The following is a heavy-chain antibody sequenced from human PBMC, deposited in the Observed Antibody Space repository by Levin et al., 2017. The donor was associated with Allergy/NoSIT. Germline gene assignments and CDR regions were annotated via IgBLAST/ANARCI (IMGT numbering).Heavy chain of an antibody. J-gene: IGHJ1*01. CDR1: GYTFTSYY. CDR2: INPSGGST. D-gene: IGHD6-13*01. V-gene: IGHV1-46*03. Sequence: AASVKVSCKASGYTFTSYYMHWVRQAPGQGLEWMGIINPSGGSTSYAQKFQGRVTMTRDTSTSTVYMELSSLRSEDTAVYYCARDPGGIAAAGTRLYFQHWGQGTLVTVSS. CDR3: ARDPGGIAAAGTRLYFQH.